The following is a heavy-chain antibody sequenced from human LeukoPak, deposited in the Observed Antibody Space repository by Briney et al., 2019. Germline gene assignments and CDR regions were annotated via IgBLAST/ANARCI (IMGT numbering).Heavy chain of an antibody. V-gene: IGHV3-20*04. CDR3: ARIGYSNWGDALDI. Sequence: RTGGSLRLSCAASGFTFDDYGMSWVRQAPGKGLEWVSGINWNGGSTGYADSVKGRFTISRDNAKNSLYLQMNSLRAEDTAVYYCARIGYSNWGDALDIWGQGTMVTASS. CDR2: INWNGGST. J-gene: IGHJ3*02. D-gene: IGHD6-13*01. CDR1: GFTFDDYG.